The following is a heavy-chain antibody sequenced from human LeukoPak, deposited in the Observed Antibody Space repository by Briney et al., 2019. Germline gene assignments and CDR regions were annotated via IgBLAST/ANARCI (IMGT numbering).Heavy chain of an antibody. CDR1: GGSIRSGSYY. Sequence: PSQTLSLTCTVSGGSIRSGSYYWSWIRQPAGKGLEWIGRIHTSGSTNSNPSLKSRVTISVDTSKNQFSLKLSSVTAADTAVYYCARERDGSGTQRGLDYWGQGTLVTVSS. D-gene: IGHD3-10*01. V-gene: IGHV4-61*02. CDR3: ARERDGSGTQRGLDY. CDR2: IHTSGST. J-gene: IGHJ4*02.